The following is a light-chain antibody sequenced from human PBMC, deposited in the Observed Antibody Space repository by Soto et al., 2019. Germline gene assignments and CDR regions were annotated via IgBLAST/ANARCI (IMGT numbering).Light chain of an antibody. J-gene: IGLJ1*01. CDR1: SSDVGSYNL. Sequence: QSVLTQPASVSGSPGQSITISCTGTSSDVGSYNLVSWYQQHPGKAPKLVIYEGSKRPSGVSNRFSGSKSGNTASLTISGLQAEDEADYYCCSYSNCITPAYVFGTGTKVTVL. CDR3: CSYSNCITPAYV. V-gene: IGLV2-23*01. CDR2: EGS.